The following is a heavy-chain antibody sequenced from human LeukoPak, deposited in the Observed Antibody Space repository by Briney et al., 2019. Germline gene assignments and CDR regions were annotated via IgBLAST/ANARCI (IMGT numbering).Heavy chain of an antibody. CDR1: GFTFSSYA. Sequence: PGGSLRLSCAASGFTFSSYAMHWVRQAPGKGLEYVSAISSNGGSTYYANSVKGRFTISRDNSKNTLYLQMGSLRAEDMAVYYCARGSGSYWGQGTLVTVSS. V-gene: IGHV3-64*01. CDR3: ARGSGSY. D-gene: IGHD3-3*01. J-gene: IGHJ4*02. CDR2: ISSNGGST.